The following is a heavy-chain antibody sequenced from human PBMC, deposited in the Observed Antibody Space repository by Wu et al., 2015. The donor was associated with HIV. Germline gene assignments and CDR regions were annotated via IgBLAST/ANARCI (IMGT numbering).Heavy chain of an antibody. CDR1: GGTFSSYA. V-gene: IGHV1-69*13. Sequence: QVQLVQSGAEVKKPGSSVKVSCKASGGTFSSYAISWVRQAPGQGLEWMGRIIPIFGTANYAQKFQGRVTITADESTSTAYMELSSLRSEDTAVYYCATGLKGYFDWLLPPDYWGQGTLVTVSS. D-gene: IGHD3-9*01. CDR2: IIPIFGTA. CDR3: ATGLKGYFDWLLPPDY. J-gene: IGHJ4*02.